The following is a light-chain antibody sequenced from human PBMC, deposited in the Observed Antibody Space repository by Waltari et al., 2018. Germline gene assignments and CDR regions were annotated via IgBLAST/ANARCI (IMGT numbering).Light chain of an antibody. V-gene: IGLV3-10*01. CDR1: ALPKKY. Sequence: SYELTQPPSVSVSPGQTARITCSGDALPKKYAYWYQQKSGQAPVLVIYEENKRPSGIPERISGSSSGTIATLTVSGAQVEDEADYCCYSTDSSGNHRVFGGGTRLTVL. CDR2: EEN. CDR3: YSTDSSGNHRV. J-gene: IGLJ2*01.